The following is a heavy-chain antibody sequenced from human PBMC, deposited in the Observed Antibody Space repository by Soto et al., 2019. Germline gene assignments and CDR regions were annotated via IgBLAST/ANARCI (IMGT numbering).Heavy chain of an antibody. CDR1: GYIFSSYY. V-gene: IGHV1-18*01. CDR3: AKTEDDILTGYPYYFDY. D-gene: IGHD3-9*01. J-gene: IGHJ4*02. CDR2: ISAYNGDT. Sequence: QVQLVQSGAEVKKPGASVKVSCKASGYIFSSYYITWVRQAPGQGLEWMGCISAYNGDTKYAQKLQGRVTMTTDTSTSTAYMELRSLRSDDTAVYYCAKTEDDILTGYPYYFDYWGQGTLVTVSS.